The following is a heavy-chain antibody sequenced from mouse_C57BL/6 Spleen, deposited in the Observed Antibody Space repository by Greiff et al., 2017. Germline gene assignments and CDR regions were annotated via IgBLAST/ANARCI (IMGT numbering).Heavy chain of an antibody. CDR3: ARRGSQATFPYYAMDY. J-gene: IGHJ4*01. Sequence: QVQLQQSGAELVKPGASVKISCKASGYAFSSYWMNWVKQRPGRGLEWIGQIYPGDGDTTYNGKLKGKDTLTADKSSSTAYMQLSSLTSEDSAVYFGARRGSQATFPYYAMDYWGQGTSVTVSS. CDR1: GYAFSSYW. CDR2: IYPGDGDT. D-gene: IGHD3-2*02. V-gene: IGHV1-80*01.